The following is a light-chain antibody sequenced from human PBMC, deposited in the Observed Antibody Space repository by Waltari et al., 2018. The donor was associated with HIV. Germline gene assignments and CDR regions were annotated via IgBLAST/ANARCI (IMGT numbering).Light chain of an antibody. CDR1: SSAIGAYEY. J-gene: IGLJ2*01. CDR2: DVF. V-gene: IGLV2-14*03. Sequence: QSALTQPASVSGSHGQAITISCTGTSSAIGAYEYVSWYRQLPDTAPQRLIFDVFYRPSGVSSRFSGSKSGNTASLTISGLQAEDEAVYSCSSYTTTNTIIFGGGTKLPVL. CDR3: SSYTTTNTII.